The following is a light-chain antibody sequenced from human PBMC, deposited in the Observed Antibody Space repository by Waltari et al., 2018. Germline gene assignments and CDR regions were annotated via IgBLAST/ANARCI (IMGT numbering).Light chain of an antibody. CDR1: QSVSSSY. Sequence: EIVLTQSPGTLSLSPGERATLSCRASQSVSSSYLAWYQQKPGQAPRPLVDGASSRATGIPDRFSGSGSGTDFTLTINRLEPEDFAVYYCQQFGTSQWTFGQGTKVEIK. V-gene: IGKV3-20*01. CDR2: GAS. J-gene: IGKJ1*01. CDR3: QQFGTSQWT.